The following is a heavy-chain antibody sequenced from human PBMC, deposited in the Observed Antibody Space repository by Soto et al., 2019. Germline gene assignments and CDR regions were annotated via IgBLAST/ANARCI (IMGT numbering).Heavy chain of an antibody. CDR2: ISTYNDKR. Sequence: ASVKVSCKASGYTFTSYGISWVRQAPGQGLEGMGWISTYNDKRAYAQKLQGRVTMTTDTSTSTAYMELRSLRSDDTALYYCARDFHYSGGRCCDCFDPWGQGTLVIVSS. V-gene: IGHV1-18*01. CDR1: GYTFTSYG. D-gene: IGHD2-15*01. J-gene: IGHJ5*02. CDR3: ARDFHYSGGRCCDCFDP.